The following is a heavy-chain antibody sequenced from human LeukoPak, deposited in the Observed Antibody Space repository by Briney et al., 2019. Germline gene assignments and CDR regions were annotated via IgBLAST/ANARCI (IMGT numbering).Heavy chain of an antibody. J-gene: IGHJ6*03. CDR2: INHSGST. CDR3: ARPRRYYGSGSYFRGSYMDV. D-gene: IGHD3-10*01. V-gene: IGHV4-34*01. Sequence: SETLSLTCAVYGGSFSGYYWSWIRQPPGKGLEWIGEINHSGSTNYNPSLKSRVTTSVDTSKNQFSLKLSSVTAADTAVYYCARPRRYYGSGSYFRGSYMDVWGRGTTVTISS. CDR1: GGSFSGYY.